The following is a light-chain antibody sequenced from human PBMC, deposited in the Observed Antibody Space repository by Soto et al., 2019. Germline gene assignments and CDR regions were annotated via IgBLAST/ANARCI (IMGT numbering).Light chain of an antibody. CDR2: EVS. V-gene: IGLV2-14*01. CDR1: SSDVGGYNY. Sequence: QPVLTQPASVSGSPGQSITISCTGTSSDVGGYNYVSWYQQHPGKAPKLMIYEVSNRPSGVSNRFSGSKSGNTASLTISGLQAEDEADYNCSSYTSSTLDVFGTGTKLTVL. CDR3: SSYTSSTLDV. J-gene: IGLJ1*01.